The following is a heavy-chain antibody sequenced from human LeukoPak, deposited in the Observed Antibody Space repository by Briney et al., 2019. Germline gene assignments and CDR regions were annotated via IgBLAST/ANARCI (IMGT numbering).Heavy chain of an antibody. CDR1: GGSISSSSYY. CDR3: ARSSQGGSCYGGCVGLDWFDP. CDR2: IYYSGST. Sequence: SETLSLTCTVSGGSISSSSYYWGWIRQPPGKGLEWIGSIYYSGSTYYNPSLKSRVTISVDTSKNQFSLKLSSVTAADTAVYYCARSSQGGSCYGGCVGLDWFDPWGQGTLVTVSS. D-gene: IGHD2-15*01. V-gene: IGHV4-39*07. J-gene: IGHJ5*02.